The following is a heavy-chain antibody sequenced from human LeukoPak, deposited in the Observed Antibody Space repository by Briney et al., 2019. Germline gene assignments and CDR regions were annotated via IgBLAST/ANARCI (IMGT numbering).Heavy chain of an antibody. V-gene: IGHV4-34*01. J-gene: IGHJ4*02. CDR3: ASSYSSGWYFDY. D-gene: IGHD6-19*01. Sequence: PSETLSLTCAVYGGSFSGYYWSWIRQPPGKGLEWIGEINHSGSTNYNPPLKSRVTISVDTSKNQFSLKLSSVTAADTAVYYCASSYSSGWYFDYWGQGTLVTVSS. CDR2: INHSGST. CDR1: GGSFSGYY.